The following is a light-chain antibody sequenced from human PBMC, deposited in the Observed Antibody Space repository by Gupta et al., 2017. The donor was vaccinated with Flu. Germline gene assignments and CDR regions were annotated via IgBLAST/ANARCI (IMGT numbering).Light chain of an antibody. V-gene: IGKV1-12*01. CDR1: QDIGNW. CDR3: QQGYSFPRT. Sequence: DIQMTQSPSSVSASVGDKVTITCRASQDIGNWLAWYQQKPGKAPKLLIYAAVNLESGVPSSFSGTGSATNFALTISSLQPDDFATYYCQQGYSFPRTFGQGTKVEIK. J-gene: IGKJ1*01. CDR2: AAV.